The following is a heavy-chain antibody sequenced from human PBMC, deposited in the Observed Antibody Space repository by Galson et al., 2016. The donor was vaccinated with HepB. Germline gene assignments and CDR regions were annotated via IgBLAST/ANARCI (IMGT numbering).Heavy chain of an antibody. Sequence: SLRLSCAASEFSVSGNYLSWVRQAPGKGLEWVSTVYTGRGTYYADSVKDRFTVSIDTFTNIRSFQMSGLRVEDTALYYCARDTCDGGNCYSVYWGQGALVAVSS. D-gene: IGHD2-21*01. CDR1: EFSVSGNY. CDR2: VYTGRGT. CDR3: ARDTCDGGNCYSVY. V-gene: IGHV3-66*01. J-gene: IGHJ4*02.